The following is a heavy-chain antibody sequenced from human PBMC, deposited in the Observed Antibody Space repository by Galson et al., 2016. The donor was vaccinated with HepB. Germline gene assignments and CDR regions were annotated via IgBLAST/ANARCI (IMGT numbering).Heavy chain of an antibody. CDR2: IDLRGNT. CDR1: GGSFTGYY. CDR3: ARRSGDQVIGYYFDN. Sequence: SETLSLTCAVYGGSFTGYYWGWIRQPPGKGLEWIGDIDLRGNTNYNPSLKSRVTISLDKSNNQFSLKLNPVTAADTAVYFCARRSGDQVIGYYFDNWGQGTLVTVS. D-gene: IGHD2-21*01. V-gene: IGHV4-34*01. J-gene: IGHJ4*02.